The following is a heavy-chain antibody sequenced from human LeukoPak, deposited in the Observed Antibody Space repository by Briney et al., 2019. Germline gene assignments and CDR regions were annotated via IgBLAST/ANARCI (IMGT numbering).Heavy chain of an antibody. CDR1: GGSTSSGAYP. J-gene: IGHJ6*02. CDR2: IYYSGST. V-gene: IGHV4-31*03. Sequence: PSETLSLTCTVSGGSTSSGAYPWSWIRQHPGEGLEWIGYIYYSGSTSYNPSLKSRVSISIDTSENQFSLKLSSVTAADTAVYYCARGRGVWGQGTTVTVSS. CDR3: ARGRGV.